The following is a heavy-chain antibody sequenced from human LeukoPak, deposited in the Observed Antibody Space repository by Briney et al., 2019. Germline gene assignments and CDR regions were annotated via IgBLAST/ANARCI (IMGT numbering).Heavy chain of an antibody. CDR2: IYYSGST. D-gene: IGHD6-19*01. Sequence: PSETLSLTCTVSGGSVSSGSYYWSWIRQPPGKGLEWIEYIYYSGSTNYNPSLKSRVTISVDTSKNQFSLKLSSVTAADTAVYYCARGHSSGWERGAFDIWGQGTMVTVSS. CDR1: GGSVSSGSYY. CDR3: ARGHSSGWERGAFDI. J-gene: IGHJ3*02. V-gene: IGHV4-61*01.